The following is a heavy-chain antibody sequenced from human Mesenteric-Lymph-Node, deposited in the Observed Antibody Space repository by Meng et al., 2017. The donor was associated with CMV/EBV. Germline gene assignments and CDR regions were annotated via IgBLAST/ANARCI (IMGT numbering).Heavy chain of an antibody. D-gene: IGHD3-16*01. V-gene: IGHV1-2*02. CDR2: INPNSGGT. CDR3: ARGAGITFGGGFDY. J-gene: IGHJ4*02. Sequence: SVHVPCMASGYTFTGHYRHWVRQAPGQGLEWMGWINPNSGGTNYAQKFQGRVTMTRDTSISTAYMELSRLRSDDTAVYYCARGAGITFGGGFDYWGQGTLVTVSS. CDR1: GYTFTGHY.